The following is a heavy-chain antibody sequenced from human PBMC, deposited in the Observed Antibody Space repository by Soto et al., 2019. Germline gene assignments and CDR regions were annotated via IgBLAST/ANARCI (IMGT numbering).Heavy chain of an antibody. Sequence: EVQLVESGGGLVQPGRSLRLSCAASGFTFDDHAMHWVRQAPGKGLEWVSGISWNSGSVGYADSVKGRFTISRDSAKNSLYLEMNSLRAGDPAFYYCAKDSGGGVGLFDYWGQGTLVTVSS. CDR2: ISWNSGSV. V-gene: IGHV3-9*01. D-gene: IGHD3-16*01. CDR3: AKDSGGGVGLFDY. J-gene: IGHJ4*02. CDR1: GFTFDDHA.